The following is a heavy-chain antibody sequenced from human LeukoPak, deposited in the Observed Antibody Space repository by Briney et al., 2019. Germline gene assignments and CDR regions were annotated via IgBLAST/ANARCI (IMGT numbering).Heavy chain of an antibody. D-gene: IGHD5-24*01. CDR1: GGSISSSNW. Sequence: PSETLSLTCAVSGGSISSSNWWSWVRQPPGEGLEWIGEIYHSGSTNYNPSLKSRVTISVDKSKNQFSLKLSSVTAADTAVYYCARDPRDGYAFDYWGQGTLVIVSS. J-gene: IGHJ4*02. CDR3: ARDPRDGYAFDY. CDR2: IYHSGST. V-gene: IGHV4-4*02.